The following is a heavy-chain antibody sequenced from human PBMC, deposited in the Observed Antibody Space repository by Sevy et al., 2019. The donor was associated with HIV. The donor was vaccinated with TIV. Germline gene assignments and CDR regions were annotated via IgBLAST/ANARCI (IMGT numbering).Heavy chain of an antibody. CDR3: AKEGGGAGWGSYYFDY. J-gene: IGHJ4*02. CDR1: GLTFSSYA. D-gene: IGHD3-16*01. V-gene: IGHV3-23*01. Sequence: GGSLRLSCVASGLTFSSYAMNWVRQAPGKGLEWVSVIGISGGSTHYADSVKGRFTISTDNSKNTLYLQMNSLRAEDTALCYCAKEGGGAGWGSYYFDYWGQGTLVTVSS. CDR2: IGISGGST.